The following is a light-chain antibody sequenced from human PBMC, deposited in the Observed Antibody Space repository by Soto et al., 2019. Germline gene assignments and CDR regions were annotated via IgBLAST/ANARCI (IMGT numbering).Light chain of an antibody. J-gene: IGLJ2*01. Sequence: QSVLTQPASVSGSPGQSVTISCTGTSSDVGVHNFVSWYQQSPGKAPKLLIYEVTKRPAGVPDRFSGSKSGNTASLTVSGLQAEDEADYYCCTDTGRDFYILGGGTKLTVL. V-gene: IGLV2-8*01. CDR3: CTDTGRDFYI. CDR1: SSDVGVHNF. CDR2: EVT.